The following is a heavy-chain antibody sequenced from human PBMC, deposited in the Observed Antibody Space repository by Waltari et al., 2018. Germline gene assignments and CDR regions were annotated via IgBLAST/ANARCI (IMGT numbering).Heavy chain of an antibody. J-gene: IGHJ4*02. CDR1: GFTFSTYW. Sequence: EVHLVESGGGLVQPGGSLRLSCAASGFTFSTYWMTWVRQAPGKGLEWLANIKPDGTETYYVDSVKDRFTIYRDNARNLVFLQMSSLRAEDTAVYYCTGTTVAVAGVDWGQGTLVTVSS. D-gene: IGHD6-19*01. CDR3: TGTTVAVAGVD. CDR2: IKPDGTET. V-gene: IGHV3-7*01.